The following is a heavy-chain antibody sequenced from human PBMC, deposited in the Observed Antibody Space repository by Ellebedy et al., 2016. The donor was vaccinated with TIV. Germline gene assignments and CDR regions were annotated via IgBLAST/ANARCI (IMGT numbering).Heavy chain of an antibody. CDR1: SDSFTTDF. D-gene: IGHD6-19*01. CDR3: ARASYSIGYYGIDY. J-gene: IGHJ4*02. CDR2: IYYNWRA. V-gene: IGHV4-59*01. Sequence: MPSETLSLTCTVSSDSFTTDFWNWIRQTPWKGLEWIGYIYYNWRASYNPSLKSRATMSIDTSKNQVSLNLRSVTAADTAVYYCARASYSIGYYGIDYWGPGNLVTVSS.